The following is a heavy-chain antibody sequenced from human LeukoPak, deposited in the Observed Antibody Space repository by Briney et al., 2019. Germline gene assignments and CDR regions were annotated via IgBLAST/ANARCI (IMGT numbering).Heavy chain of an antibody. D-gene: IGHD4-11*01. CDR1: GDFLSSGAYY. Sequence: PSETLSLTCTVSGDFLSSGAYYWGWIRQAPGKGLAWIGSIYYSGSTFYNASFESRVTMSVDTSKNQFSLKLSSVTAADTAVYYCARGLSNLEYWGQGTLVTVSS. CDR3: ARGLSNLEY. V-gene: IGHV4-39*01. J-gene: IGHJ4*02. CDR2: IYYSGST.